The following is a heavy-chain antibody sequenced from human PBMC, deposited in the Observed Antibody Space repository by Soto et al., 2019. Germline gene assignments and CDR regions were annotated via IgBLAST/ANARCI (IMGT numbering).Heavy chain of an antibody. J-gene: IGHJ3*01. V-gene: IGHV4-59*02. Sequence: QVQLQESGPGVVKPSETLSLTCTVTGASVINDYWTWIRHPPGKGLEWIGFVYDSGSTSYNSSLKSRLTISVDTSKNQFSLKLSSVTAADTAVYYCVRQVGATGSYSYAVWGQGTMVTVSS. CDR3: VRQVGATGSYSYAV. CDR1: GASVINDY. D-gene: IGHD1-26*01. CDR2: VYDSGST.